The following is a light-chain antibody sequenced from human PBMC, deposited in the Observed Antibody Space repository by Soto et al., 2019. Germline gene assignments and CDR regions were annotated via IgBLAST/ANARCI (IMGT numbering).Light chain of an antibody. V-gene: IGLV1-47*01. CDR2: KNN. CDR1: SSNIGSNF. J-gene: IGLJ2*01. Sequence: QSVLTQPPSASGTPGQRVTISCSGASSNIGSNFVYWYRQFPGMAPNLLIYKNNQRPSGVPDRLSCSKSGTSASLAISGLRCDDGADYYCAAWADSLSGVVFGGGTKVTVL. CDR3: AAWADSLSGVV.